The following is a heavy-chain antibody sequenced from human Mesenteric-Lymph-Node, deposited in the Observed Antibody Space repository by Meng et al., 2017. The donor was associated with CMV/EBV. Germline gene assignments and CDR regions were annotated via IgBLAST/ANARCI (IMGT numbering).Heavy chain of an antibody. CDR1: GFTFSSYC. CDR2: IKQDGSEK. D-gene: IGHD4-11*01. CDR3: ASAGSTVTALYYFDY. Sequence: GGSLRLSCAASGFTFSSYCMGWVRQAPGKGLEWVANIKQDGSEKYYVDSVKGRFTISRDNAKNSLYLQMNSLRAEDTAVYYFASAGSTVTALYYFDYWGQGTRVTVSS. J-gene: IGHJ4*02. V-gene: IGHV3-7*01.